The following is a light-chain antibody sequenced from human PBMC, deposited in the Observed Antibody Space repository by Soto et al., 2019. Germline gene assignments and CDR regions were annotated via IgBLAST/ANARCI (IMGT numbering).Light chain of an antibody. Sequence: DIRMTQSPSSLSASVGDRITITCQASQDINNFLNWYQQKPGKAPRLLIYDTSNVEGGVPSRFSGTGSGTDFTSTISSLQPEDIATYYCQQYENLPPTFGGGTKVEIK. J-gene: IGKJ4*01. CDR1: QDINNF. V-gene: IGKV1-33*01. CDR3: QQYENLPPT. CDR2: DTS.